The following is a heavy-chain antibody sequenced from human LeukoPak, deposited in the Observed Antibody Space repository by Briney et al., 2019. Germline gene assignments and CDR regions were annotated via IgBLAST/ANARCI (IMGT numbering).Heavy chain of an antibody. CDR3: AKLSNWNENF. CDR2: IKEDGSEK. D-gene: IGHD1-20*01. V-gene: IGHV3-7*05. CDR1: GFTFSSYA. J-gene: IGHJ4*02. Sequence: GGSLRLSCAASGFTFSSYAMSWVRQVPGKGLEWVANIKEDGSEKYYVASVKGRFTISRDNAKNSMYLQMNSLRAEDTAVYYCAKLSNWNENFWGQGTLVTVSS.